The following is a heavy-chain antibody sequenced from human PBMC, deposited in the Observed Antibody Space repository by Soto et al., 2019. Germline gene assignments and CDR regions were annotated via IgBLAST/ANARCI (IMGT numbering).Heavy chain of an antibody. J-gene: IGHJ6*02. CDR2: INYSGST. CDR1: GGSISSYY. CDR3: ARGYCSGGSCYGYYGMDV. V-gene: IGHV4-59*08. D-gene: IGHD2-15*01. Sequence: SETLSLTCTVSGGSISSYYWSWIRQPPGKGLEWIGYINYSGSTNYNPSLKSRVTISVDTSKNQFSLKLSSVTAADTAVYYCARGYCSGGSCYGYYGMDVWGQGTTVTVSS.